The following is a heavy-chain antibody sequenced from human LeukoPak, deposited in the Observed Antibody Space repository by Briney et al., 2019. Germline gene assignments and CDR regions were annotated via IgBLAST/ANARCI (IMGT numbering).Heavy chain of an antibody. J-gene: IGHJ4*02. CDR3: VIWGDYDVLTGYYVPDY. D-gene: IGHD3-9*01. CDR2: ITGSGTNR. CDR1: GFTFSNYA. V-gene: IGHV3-23*01. Sequence: GGSLRLSCVASGFTFSNYAMSWVRQAPGKGLEWVSAITGSGTNRYYADSLKGRFTTSRDNSKNTVFLQMNSLRHEGTAIYYCVIWGDYDVLTGYYVPDYWGQGTLVTVAS.